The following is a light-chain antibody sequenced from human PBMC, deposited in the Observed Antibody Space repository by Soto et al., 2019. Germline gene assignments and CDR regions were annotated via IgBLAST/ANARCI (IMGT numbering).Light chain of an antibody. V-gene: IGKV1-33*01. CDR1: QDISNY. Sequence: DIQMTQSPSSLAASVGDRVTITCQASQDISNYLNWYQQKPGKAPKLLIYDAANLETGVPSRFSGSGSGTDFTFTISSLQPEDIAQYYCQQYDNLPPFTFGTGTKVDIK. J-gene: IGKJ3*01. CDR3: QQYDNLPPFT. CDR2: DAA.